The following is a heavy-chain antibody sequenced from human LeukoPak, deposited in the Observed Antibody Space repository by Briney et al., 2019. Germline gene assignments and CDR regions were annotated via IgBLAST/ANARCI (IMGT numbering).Heavy chain of an antibody. D-gene: IGHD1-1*01. Sequence: GGSLRLSCAASGYTFSNAWMSWIRQAPGKGLEWVGFIKTKSEDGPIDYAAPVRGRFTISRDDSKNTLYLQMNSLKTEDTAVYYCTTGGAGTGRFDIWGQGTMVAVSS. CDR2: IKTKSEDGPI. V-gene: IGHV3-15*01. CDR3: TTGGAGTGRFDI. J-gene: IGHJ3*02. CDR1: GYTFSNAW.